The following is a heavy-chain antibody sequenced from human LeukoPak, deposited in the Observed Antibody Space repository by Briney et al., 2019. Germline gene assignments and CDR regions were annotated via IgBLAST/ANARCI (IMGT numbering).Heavy chain of an antibody. CDR1: GFTFSNYA. Sequence: GGSLRLSCAASGFTFSNYAMIWVRQPPGKGLEWVSGLTNSGGYTYYADSVKGRFTISRDNSKNTLYLQMNSLRAEDTAVYYCARPSRSISTAGAFDIWGQGTMVTVSS. CDR3: ARPSRSISTAGAFDI. CDR2: LTNSGGYT. V-gene: IGHV3-23*01. J-gene: IGHJ3*02. D-gene: IGHD3-10*01.